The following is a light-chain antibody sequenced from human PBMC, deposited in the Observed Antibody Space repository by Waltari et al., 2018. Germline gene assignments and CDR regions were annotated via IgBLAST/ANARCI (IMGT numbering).Light chain of an antibody. V-gene: IGLV1-40*01. CDR3: QPYDTRQSGPV. CDR1: SIGAGYD. Sequence: QSVLTQPPSVSGAPGQRVTISCTGSSIGAGYDVHWYQQLPGKAPKHLIYGNSNRPSGDPARFTGSKSGPSASTAITGLQAEDAAHYYCQPYDTRQSGPVFGGGTKLTVL. CDR2: GNS. J-gene: IGLJ3*02.